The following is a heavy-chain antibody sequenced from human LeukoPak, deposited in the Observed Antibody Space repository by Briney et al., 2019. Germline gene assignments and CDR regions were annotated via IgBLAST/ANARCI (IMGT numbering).Heavy chain of an antibody. D-gene: IGHD5-24*01. CDR1: GFTVSSNY. V-gene: IGHV3-53*04. CDR2: I. CDR3: AGGSRRDGYDY. Sequence: GFLRLSCAASGFTVSSNYMSWVRQAPGKGLEWVSVIKGRFTISRHNSKNTLYLQMNSLRPEDTAVYYCAGGSRRDGYDYWGQGTLVTVSS. J-gene: IGHJ4*02.